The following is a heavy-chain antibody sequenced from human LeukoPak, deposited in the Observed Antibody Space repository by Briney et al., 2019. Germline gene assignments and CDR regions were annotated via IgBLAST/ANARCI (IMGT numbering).Heavy chain of an antibody. J-gene: IGHJ6*02. CDR3: ARGLSSGWLYYYYYYGMDV. D-gene: IGHD6-19*01. V-gene: IGHV1-8*01. Sequence: APVKVSCKASGYTFTSYDINWVRQATGQGLEWMGWMNPNSGNTGYAQKFQGRVTMTRNTSISTAYMELSSLRSEDTAVYYCARGLSSGWLYYYYYYGMDVWGQGTTVTVSS. CDR2: MNPNSGNT. CDR1: GYTFTSYD.